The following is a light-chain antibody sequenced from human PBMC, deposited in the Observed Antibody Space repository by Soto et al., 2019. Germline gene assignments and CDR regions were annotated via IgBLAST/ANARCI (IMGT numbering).Light chain of an antibody. Sequence: EIVLTQSPGTLSLSPGERATLSCRASQSVSSSYLAWYQQKPGQAPRLLIYGASSRATGIPDRFSGSGSGTDFTLTISRLEPEDFAGYYCQQYGSSPVFGQGTKVEIK. CDR1: QSVSSSY. J-gene: IGKJ1*01. CDR2: GAS. CDR3: QQYGSSPV. V-gene: IGKV3-20*01.